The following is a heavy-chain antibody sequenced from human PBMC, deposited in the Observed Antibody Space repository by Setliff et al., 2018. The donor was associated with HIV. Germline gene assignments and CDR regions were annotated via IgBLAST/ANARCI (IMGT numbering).Heavy chain of an antibody. CDR1: GYPFSNFG. CDR3: AADGKDYGDTWRFDL. CDR2: INVYSGDT. Sequence: ASVKVSCKASGYPFSNFGVSWVRQAPGQGLEWMAWINVYSGDTNFAQKFQGGVTMTIDTSTRTAYLEVSSLRSDDTAVYYCAADGKDYGDTWRFDLWGRGTLVTVSS. V-gene: IGHV1-18*01. J-gene: IGHJ2*01. D-gene: IGHD4-17*01.